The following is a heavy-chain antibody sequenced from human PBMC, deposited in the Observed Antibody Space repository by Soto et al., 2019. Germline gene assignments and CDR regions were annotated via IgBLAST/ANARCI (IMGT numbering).Heavy chain of an antibody. CDR3: ARERKFDLSRKGLDV. CDR2: MEPNSGST. Sequence: GASVKVSCKPSRYTFTTYDINWVQQAPGQGLEWLGWMEPNSGSTGYAQNFQGRITMTRYISRNTARMELSRLQSEDTAVYYCARERKFDLSRKGLDVWGQGTTVTVSS. J-gene: IGHJ6*02. CDR1: RYTFTTYD. V-gene: IGHV1-8*01. D-gene: IGHD3-10*01.